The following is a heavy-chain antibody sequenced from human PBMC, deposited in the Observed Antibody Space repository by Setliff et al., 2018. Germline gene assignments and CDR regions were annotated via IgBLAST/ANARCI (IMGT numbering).Heavy chain of an antibody. CDR3: VRDDADNYDAFDN. V-gene: IGHV3-7*01. D-gene: IGHD3-22*01. CDR1: GFSFSRHW. Sequence: LRLSCVVSGFSFSRHWMSWVRQAPGKGLEWVADIKQDGSTKYYLDSAKGRFTISRDNAKRSLYLQMNGLRADDTGVYYCVRDDADNYDAFDNWGQGTLVTVSS. CDR2: IKQDGSTK. J-gene: IGHJ3*02.